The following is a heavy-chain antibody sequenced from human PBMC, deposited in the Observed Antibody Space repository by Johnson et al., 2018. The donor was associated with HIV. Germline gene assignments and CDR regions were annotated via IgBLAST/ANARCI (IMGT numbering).Heavy chain of an antibody. CDR1: GFTFSTYA. Sequence: QMLLVESGGGVVQPGRSLRLSCAASGFTFSTYAIHWVRQAPGKGLEWVALISYDGSNKYYADSVRGRFTISRDDSKNTLYLQMNSLRVEDTAVYHCAKVAVATAAGGVALDVWGPGTMVTVS. D-gene: IGHD6-13*01. J-gene: IGHJ3*01. CDR3: AKVAVATAAGGVALDV. CDR2: ISYDGSNK. V-gene: IGHV3-30*14.